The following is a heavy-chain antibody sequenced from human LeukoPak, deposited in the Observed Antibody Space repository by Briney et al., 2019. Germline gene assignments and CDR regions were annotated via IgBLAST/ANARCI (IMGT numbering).Heavy chain of an antibody. CDR3: TTDSPGYYDILTGYPFDY. V-gene: IGHV3-15*07. CDR2: IKSKTDGGTT. Sequence: GGSLRLSCAASGFTFSNAWMNWVRQAPGKWLEWVGRIKSKTDGGTTDYAAPVKGRFTISRDDSKNTLYLQMNSLKTEDTAVYYCTTDSPGYYDILTGYPFDYWGQGTLVTVSS. CDR1: GFTFSNAW. D-gene: IGHD3-9*01. J-gene: IGHJ4*02.